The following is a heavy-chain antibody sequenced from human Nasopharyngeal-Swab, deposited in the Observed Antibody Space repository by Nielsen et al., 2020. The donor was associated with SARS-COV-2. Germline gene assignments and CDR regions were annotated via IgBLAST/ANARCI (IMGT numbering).Heavy chain of an antibody. D-gene: IGHD3-22*01. J-gene: IGHJ3*02. CDR1: GGSISSYY. Sequence: GSLRLSCTVSGGSISSYYWSWIRQPTGKGLEWIGYIYYSGSTNYNPSLKSRVTISVDTSKNQFSLKLSSVTAADTAVYYCAGARLGPTSYYDSSGYHDAFDIWGQGTMVTVSS. CDR2: IYYSGST. V-gene: IGHV4-59*01. CDR3: AGARLGPTSYYDSSGYHDAFDI.